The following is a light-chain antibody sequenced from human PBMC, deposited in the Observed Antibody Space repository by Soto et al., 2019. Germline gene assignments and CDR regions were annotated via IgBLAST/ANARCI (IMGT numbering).Light chain of an antibody. V-gene: IGKV3-11*01. CDR3: QQRNNWPPSIT. J-gene: IGKJ5*01. CDR1: QRVSSN. CDR2: DAS. Sequence: EIVMTQSPATLSVSPGERAALSCRASQRVSSNLAWYQQKPGQAPRLLIHDASSRATGIPARFSGSGSGTDFTLTISSLEPEDFAVYYCQQRNNWPPSITFGPGTRLEIK.